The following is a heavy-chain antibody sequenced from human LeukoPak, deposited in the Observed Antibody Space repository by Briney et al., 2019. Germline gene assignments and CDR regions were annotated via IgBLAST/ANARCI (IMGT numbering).Heavy chain of an antibody. Sequence: SETLSLTCTVSGGSISSSGYYWGWIRQPPEKGLDWIGSVVYSAGASYNPSLRSRVTISIDTSKNQFFLNLPSVTAADTAVYYCAMYRGGTMFGSWGQGILVTVSS. V-gene: IGHV4-39*01. D-gene: IGHD1-1*01. J-gene: IGHJ4*02. CDR2: VVYSAGA. CDR1: GGSISSSGYY. CDR3: AMYRGGTMFGS.